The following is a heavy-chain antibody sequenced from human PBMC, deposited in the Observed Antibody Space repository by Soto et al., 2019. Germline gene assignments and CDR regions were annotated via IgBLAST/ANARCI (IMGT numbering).Heavy chain of an antibody. CDR1: GFTLSSYA. J-gene: IGHJ6*02. Sequence: EVQLLESGGGLVQPGGSLRLSCAASGFTLSSYAMRWVRQAPGKRLDWVSSISGSGGSTYYADSVKGRFTISRDDSKKTLYLQMNSLGAEATAVYYCAKGDCSRTSGEKLIPFRLTYYYYGMDVWGQGTTVTVSS. CDR2: ISGSGGST. V-gene: IGHV3-23*01. CDR3: AKGDCSRTSGEKLIPFRLTYYYYGMDV. D-gene: IGHD2-2*01.